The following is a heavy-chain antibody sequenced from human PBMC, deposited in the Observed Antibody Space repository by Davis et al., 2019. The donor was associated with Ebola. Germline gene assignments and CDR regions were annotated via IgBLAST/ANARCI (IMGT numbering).Heavy chain of an antibody. J-gene: IGHJ6*02. Sequence: HTGGSLRLSCAASGFTFSSYWMHWVRQAPGKGLVWVSRINSDGSSTSYADSVKGRFTISRDNAKNTLYLQMNSLRAEDTAVYYCAKDLGGGSYRYYYYGMDVWGQGTTVTVSS. CDR2: INSDGSST. V-gene: IGHV3-74*01. D-gene: IGHD1-26*01. CDR3: AKDLGGGSYRYYYYGMDV. CDR1: GFTFSSYW.